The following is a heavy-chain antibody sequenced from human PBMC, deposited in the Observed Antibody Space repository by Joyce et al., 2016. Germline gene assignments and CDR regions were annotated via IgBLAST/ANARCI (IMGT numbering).Heavy chain of an antibody. CDR1: GGSISSSNW. CDR2: IYHSGST. Sequence: QVQLQASGPGLVKPSGTLSLTCAVSGGSISSSNWWSWVRQPPGKGLEWIGEIYHSGSTNYNPCLKSRVTRSLDKSKNQFSLYLTSVTAADTAVYFCAKGGARPAQRTTLGVILRAGFDYWGQGTLVTVSS. CDR3: AKGGARPAQRTTLGVILRAGFDY. V-gene: IGHV4-4*02. J-gene: IGHJ4*02. D-gene: IGHD3-3*01.